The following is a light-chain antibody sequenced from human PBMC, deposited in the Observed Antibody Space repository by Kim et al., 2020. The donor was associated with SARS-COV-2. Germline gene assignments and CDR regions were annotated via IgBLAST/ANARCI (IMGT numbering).Light chain of an antibody. CDR3: SAWDSSLSAWM. Sequence: RQTATLTCTGNSNNVGNQGAAWLQQHQGHPPKLLSYRSNNRPSGISERFSASRSGNTASLTITGLQPEDEADYYCSAWDSSLSAWMFGGGTKLTVL. CDR1: SNNVGNQG. V-gene: IGLV10-54*04. CDR2: RSN. J-gene: IGLJ3*02.